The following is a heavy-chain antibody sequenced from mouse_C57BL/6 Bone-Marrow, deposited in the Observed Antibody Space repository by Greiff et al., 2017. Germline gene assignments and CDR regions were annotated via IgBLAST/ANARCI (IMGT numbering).Heavy chain of an antibody. CDR1: GYTFTSYW. CDR2: INPSSGYT. D-gene: IGHD4-1*01. J-gene: IGHJ4*01. V-gene: IGHV1-7*01. CDR3: AITGTGSYAMDY. Sequence: LQESGAELAKPGASVKLSCKASGYTFTSYWMHWVKQRPGQGLEWIGYINPSSGYTKYNQKFKDKAKLTADKSSSTAYMQLSSLTYEDSAVYYCAITGTGSYAMDYWGQGTSVTVSS.